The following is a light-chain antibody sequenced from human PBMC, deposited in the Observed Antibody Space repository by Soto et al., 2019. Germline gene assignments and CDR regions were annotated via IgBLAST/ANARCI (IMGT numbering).Light chain of an antibody. CDR1: QSVSSSY. CDR3: LHYGSSLFT. J-gene: IGKJ3*01. CDR2: GAS. V-gene: IGKV3-20*01. Sequence: EIVLTQSPGTLSLSPGERGTLSCRASQSVSSSYLAWYQQKPGQAPRLLIYGASSRASGIPDRFGGSGSGTDFTLTISRLEPEDFAVYYCLHYGSSLFTFGPGTKVDIK.